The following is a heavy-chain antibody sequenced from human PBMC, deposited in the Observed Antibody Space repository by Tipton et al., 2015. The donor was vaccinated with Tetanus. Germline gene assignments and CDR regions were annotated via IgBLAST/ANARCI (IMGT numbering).Heavy chain of an antibody. V-gene: IGHV4-31*03. D-gene: IGHD4-17*01. Sequence: TLSLTCTVSGGSISSGGYYWTWIRQHPGKGLEWIGNIYHRGSTYYNPSLKSRVTISVDTSKNQFSLKLSSVTAADTAVYYCARGGDPGYFDFWGQGILVTVSS. CDR3: ARGGDPGYFDF. J-gene: IGHJ4*02. CDR2: IYHRGST. CDR1: GGSISSGGYY.